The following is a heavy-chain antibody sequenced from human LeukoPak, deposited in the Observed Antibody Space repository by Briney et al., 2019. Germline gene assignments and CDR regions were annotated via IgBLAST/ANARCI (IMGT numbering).Heavy chain of an antibody. CDR3: ATDRLEIYALNI. V-gene: IGHV1-24*01. CDR1: GYSLSDLS. D-gene: IGHD1-1*01. J-gene: IGHJ3*02. CDR2: FEPEEGDHGET. Sequence: ASVKVSCRVSGYSLSDLSIHWVRHVHGKGLEWMGGFEPEEGDHGETIFTQNFEGRLTLTEDTLTDTAYMEFLSLTSEDTGVYYCATDRLEIYALNIWGQGTMVTVSS.